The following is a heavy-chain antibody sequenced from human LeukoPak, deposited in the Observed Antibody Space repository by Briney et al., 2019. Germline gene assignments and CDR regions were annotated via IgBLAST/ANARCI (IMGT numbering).Heavy chain of an antibody. CDR3: AKDVSGVVVAATVTVESWFDP. D-gene: IGHD2-15*01. Sequence: GGSLRLSCAASGFTFSSYGMHWVRQAPGKGLEWVAVIGYDGSNKYYADSVKGRFTISRDNSKNTLYLQMNSLRAEDTAVYYCAKDVSGVVVAATVTVESWFDPWGQGTLVTVSS. CDR1: GFTFSSYG. V-gene: IGHV3-30*02. J-gene: IGHJ5*02. CDR2: IGYDGSNK.